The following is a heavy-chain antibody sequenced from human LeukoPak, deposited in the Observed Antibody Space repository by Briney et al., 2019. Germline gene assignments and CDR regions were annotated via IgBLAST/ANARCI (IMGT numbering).Heavy chain of an antibody. Sequence: SETLSLTCAVYGGSFSGYYWSWIRQPPGKGLEWIGEINHSGSTNYNPSLKSRVTISVDTSKNQFSLKLSSVTAADTAVYYCARGLRHSSSWYGGHYYGMDVWGQGTTVTVSS. CDR3: ARGLRHSSSWYGGHYYGMDV. V-gene: IGHV4-34*01. CDR2: INHSGST. J-gene: IGHJ6*02. D-gene: IGHD6-13*01. CDR1: GGSFSGYY.